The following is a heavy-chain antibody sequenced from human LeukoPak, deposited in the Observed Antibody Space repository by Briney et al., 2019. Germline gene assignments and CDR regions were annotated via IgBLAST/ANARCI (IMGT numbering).Heavy chain of an antibody. CDR3: ARVSPEGVVAWLSDAFDI. D-gene: IGHD2-15*01. CDR1: GGSFSGYY. Sequence: PSETLSLTCAVYGGSFSGYYWSWIRQPPGKGLEWIGEINHSGSTNYNPSLKSRVTISVDTSKNQFSLKLSSVTAADTAVYYCARVSPEGVVAWLSDAFDIWGQGTMVTVSS. V-gene: IGHV4-34*01. CDR2: INHSGST. J-gene: IGHJ3*02.